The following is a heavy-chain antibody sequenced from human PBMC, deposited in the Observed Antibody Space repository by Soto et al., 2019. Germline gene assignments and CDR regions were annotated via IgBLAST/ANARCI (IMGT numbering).Heavy chain of an antibody. J-gene: IGHJ4*02. CDR3: TRGDYYYGSGSYEEGAR. CDR1: GFTFSGSA. Sequence: EVQLVESGGGLVQPGGSLKLSCAASGFTFSGSAMHWVRQASGKGLEWVGRIRDKANSYATAYAVSVKGRFTISRDDAKNTAYLQMNSLKTEDTAVYYCTRGDYYYGSGSYEEGARWGQGTLVTVSS. D-gene: IGHD3-10*01. CDR2: IRDKANSYAT. V-gene: IGHV3-73*02.